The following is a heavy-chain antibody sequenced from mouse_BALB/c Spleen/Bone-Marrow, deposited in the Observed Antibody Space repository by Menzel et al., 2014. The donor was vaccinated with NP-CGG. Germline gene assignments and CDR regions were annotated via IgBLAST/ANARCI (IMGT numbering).Heavy chain of an antibody. V-gene: IGHV1-14*01. CDR3: AISLYGYDWYFDV. J-gene: IGHJ1*01. CDR1: GYTFTSYV. CDR2: INPYNDNT. Sequence: EVQLQQSGPELVKPGASVKMSCKASGYTFTSYVMNWVTQKPGQGLEWIGNINPYNDNTKYNEKFKGKATLTSDKSSSTAYMELSSLTSEDSAVYYCAISLYGYDWYFDVWGAGTTVTVSS. D-gene: IGHD2-2*01.